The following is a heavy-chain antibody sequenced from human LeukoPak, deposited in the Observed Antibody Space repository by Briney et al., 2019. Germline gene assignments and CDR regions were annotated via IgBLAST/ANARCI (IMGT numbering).Heavy chain of an antibody. Sequence: GGSLRLSCAASGFTLSRHWMSWVRQAPGKGLEWGANIKKDGSNKNYVDYVKGRFTISRDNAKNSLFLQMNSLRAEDPAFYYCAREGSGYDYWGQGTLVTVSS. CDR2: IKKDGSNK. V-gene: IGHV3-7*01. CDR3: AREGSGYDY. J-gene: IGHJ4*02. D-gene: IGHD2-15*01. CDR1: GFTLSRHW.